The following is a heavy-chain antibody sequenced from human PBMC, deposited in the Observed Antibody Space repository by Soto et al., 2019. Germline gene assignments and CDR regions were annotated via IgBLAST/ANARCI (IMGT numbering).Heavy chain of an antibody. CDR1: GGTFSSYS. CDR3: AIDGGRHSGGIDY. Sequence: QVQLVQSGAEVKKPGASVKVSCKASGGTFSSYSINWVRQAPGQGLEWMGEIIPIFGTANYAPKFQGRVTITADESTSTAYMEPSSLRSEDTAVYYCAIDGGRHSGGIDYWGQGTLVTVSS. CDR2: IIPIFGTA. D-gene: IGHD1-26*01. J-gene: IGHJ4*02. V-gene: IGHV1-69*01.